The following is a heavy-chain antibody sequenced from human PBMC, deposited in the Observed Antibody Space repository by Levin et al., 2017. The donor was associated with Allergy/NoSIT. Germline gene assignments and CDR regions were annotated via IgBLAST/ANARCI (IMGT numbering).Heavy chain of an antibody. V-gene: IGHV4-39*01. J-gene: IGHJ6*02. CDR2: IYYSGST. Sequence: GSLRLSCTVSGGSISSSSYYWGWIRQPPGKGLEWIGSIYYSGSTYYNPSLKSRVTISVDTSKNQFSLKLSSVTAADTAVYYCASPGYCSGGSCYYPYYYGMDVWGQGTTVTVSS. CDR3: ASPGYCSGGSCYYPYYYGMDV. CDR1: GGSISSSSYY. D-gene: IGHD2-15*01.